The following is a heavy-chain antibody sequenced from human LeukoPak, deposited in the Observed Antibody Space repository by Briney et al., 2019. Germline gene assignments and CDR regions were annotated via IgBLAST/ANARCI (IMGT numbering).Heavy chain of an antibody. CDR3: ASELYPDAFDI. D-gene: IGHD2-8*01. CDR1: GGTFLSYA. V-gene: IGHV1-69*13. J-gene: IGHJ3*02. Sequence: ASVTVSCKASGGTFLSYAISWVRPAPGQGLEWMGGIIPIFGTANYAQKFQGRVTITADESTSTAYMELSSLRSEDTAVYYCASELYPDAFDIWGQGTMVTVSS. CDR2: IIPIFGTA.